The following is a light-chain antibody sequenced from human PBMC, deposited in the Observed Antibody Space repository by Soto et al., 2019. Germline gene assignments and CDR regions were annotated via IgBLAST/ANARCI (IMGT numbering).Light chain of an antibody. CDR2: DVI. Sequence: QSVLTQPASVSGSPGQPITISCSGTSSDIGGYNYVSWYQHHPGKAPKLIIYDVINRPSGVSNRFSGSKSANTASLTISGLQAEDDADYFCSSYTTSSTPVVFGGGTKLTVL. V-gene: IGLV2-14*03. J-gene: IGLJ2*01. CDR3: SSYTTSSTPVV. CDR1: SSDIGGYNY.